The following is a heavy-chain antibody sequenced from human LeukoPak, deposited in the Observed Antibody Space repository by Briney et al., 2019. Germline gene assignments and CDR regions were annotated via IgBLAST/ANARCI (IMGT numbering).Heavy chain of an antibody. CDR1: GYTFTSYD. CDR2: MNPNSGNT. D-gene: IGHD3-22*01. J-gene: IGHJ4*02. V-gene: IGHV1-8*01. CDR3: ARGPSPYYDSSGYYFH. Sequence: GASVKVSCKASGYTFTSYDINWVRQATGQGLEWMGWMNPNSGNTGYAQKFQGRVTMTRNTSISTAYMELSSLRSEDTAVYYCARGPSPYYDSSGYYFHWGQGTLVTVSS.